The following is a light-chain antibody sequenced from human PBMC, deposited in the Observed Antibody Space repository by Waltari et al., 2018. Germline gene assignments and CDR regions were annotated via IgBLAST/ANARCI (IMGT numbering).Light chain of an antibody. Sequence: EIVMTQSPATLSVSPGERATLSCRASQSVSSNLAWYQQKPGQAPRLLIYGASTRATGIPARFSGSGSGTEFTLTISSLQSEEFAVYYCQQYNNWPPPYTFGQGTTLEIK. J-gene: IGKJ2*01. CDR3: QQYNNWPPPYT. V-gene: IGKV3-15*01. CDR1: QSVSSN. CDR2: GAS.